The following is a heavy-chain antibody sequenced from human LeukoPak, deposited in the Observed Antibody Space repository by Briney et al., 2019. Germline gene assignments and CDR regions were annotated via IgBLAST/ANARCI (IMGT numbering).Heavy chain of an antibody. V-gene: IGHV3-33*01. J-gene: IGHJ4*02. D-gene: IGHD6-19*01. CDR3: AREYSSGWYDY. CDR1: GFTFSSYG. Sequence: GGSLRLSCAASGFTFSSYGMHWVRQAPGKGLEWVAVIWYDGSNKYYADSVKGRSTISRDNSKNTLYLQMNSLRAEDTAVYYCAREYSSGWYDYWGQGTLVTVSS. CDR2: IWYDGSNK.